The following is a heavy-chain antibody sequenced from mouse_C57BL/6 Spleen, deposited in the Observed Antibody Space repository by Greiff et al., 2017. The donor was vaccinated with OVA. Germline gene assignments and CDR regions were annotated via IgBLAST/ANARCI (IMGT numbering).Heavy chain of an antibody. V-gene: IGHV5-9*01. Sequence: EVKVVESGGGLVKPGGSLKLSCAASGFTFSSYTMSWVRQTPEKRLEWVATISGGGGNTYYPDSVKGRFTISRDNAKNTLYLQMSSLRSEDTALYYCARHIITTVVVDYWGQGTTLTVSS. CDR2: ISGGGGNT. D-gene: IGHD1-1*01. CDR3: ARHIITTVVVDY. CDR1: GFTFSSYT. J-gene: IGHJ2*01.